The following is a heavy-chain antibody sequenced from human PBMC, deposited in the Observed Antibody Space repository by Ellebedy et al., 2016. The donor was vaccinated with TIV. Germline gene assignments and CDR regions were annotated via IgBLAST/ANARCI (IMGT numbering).Heavy chain of an antibody. CDR2: IKQDGSER. J-gene: IGHJ4*02. V-gene: IGHV3-7*03. Sequence: GESLKISXAASGFTLSSYWMGWVRQAPGKGLEWVANIKQDGSERYYVDSVKGRFTISRDNAKNSLYLLMNSLRAEGTAVYYCARRYFDYWGQGTLVTVSS. CDR1: GFTLSSYW. CDR3: ARRYFDY.